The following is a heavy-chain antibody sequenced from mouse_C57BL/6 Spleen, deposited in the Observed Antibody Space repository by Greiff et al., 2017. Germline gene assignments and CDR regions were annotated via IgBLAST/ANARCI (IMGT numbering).Heavy chain of an antibody. CDR3: ARALLVTTVPAGFAY. CDR1: GYSFTGYY. D-gene: IGHD1-1*01. V-gene: IGHV1-42*01. J-gene: IGHJ3*01. Sequence: EVQLQQSGPELVKPGASVKISCKASGYSFTGYYMNWVKQSPEKSLEWIGEINPSTGGTTSNQKFKAKATLTVDKSSSTAYMQLKSLTSEDSAVYYCARALLVTTVPAGFAYWGQGTLVTVSA. CDR2: INPSTGGT.